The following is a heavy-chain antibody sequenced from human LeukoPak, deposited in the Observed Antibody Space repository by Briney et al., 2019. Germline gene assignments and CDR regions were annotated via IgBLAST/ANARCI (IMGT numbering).Heavy chain of an antibody. V-gene: IGHV4-30-2*01. J-gene: IGHJ5*02. CDR2: IYHSGST. CDR1: GGSISSGGYS. D-gene: IGHD3-3*01. CDR3: ARAWSNKNNWFDP. Sequence: SETLSLTCAVSGGSISSGGYSWSWIRQPPGKGLEWIGYIYHSGSTYYNPSLKSRVTISVDRSKNQFSLKPSSVTAADTAVYYCARAWSNKNNWFDPWGQGTLVIVSS.